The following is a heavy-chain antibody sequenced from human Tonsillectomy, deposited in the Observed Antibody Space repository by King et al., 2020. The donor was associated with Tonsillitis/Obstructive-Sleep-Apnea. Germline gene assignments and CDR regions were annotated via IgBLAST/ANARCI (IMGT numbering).Heavy chain of an antibody. J-gene: IGHJ4*02. Sequence: QLQESGPGLVKPSETLSLTCTVSGGSISSSSYYWGWIRQPPGKGLEWIGSIYYSGSTYYNPPLKSRVTISVDTSKNHFSLKLSSVTAADTAVYYCARHGTCGGDCYSSPFDYWGQGTLVTVSS. D-gene: IGHD2-21*01. CDR3: ARHGTCGGDCYSSPFDY. CDR2: IYYSGST. V-gene: IGHV4-39*01. CDR1: GGSISSSSYY.